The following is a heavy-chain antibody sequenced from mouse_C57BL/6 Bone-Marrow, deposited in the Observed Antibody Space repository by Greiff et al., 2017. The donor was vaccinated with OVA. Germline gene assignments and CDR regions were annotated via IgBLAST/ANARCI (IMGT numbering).Heavy chain of an antibody. CDR1: GYSITSGYY. D-gene: IGHD2-12*01. Sequence: DVKLQESGPGLVKPSQSLSLTCSVTGYSITSGYYWNWIRQFPGNKLEWMGYISYDGSNNYNPSLKNRISITRDTSKNQFFLKLNSVTTEDTATYYCARGGYYLDYWGQGTTLTVSS. CDR3: ARGGYYLDY. CDR2: ISYDGSN. V-gene: IGHV3-6*01. J-gene: IGHJ2*01.